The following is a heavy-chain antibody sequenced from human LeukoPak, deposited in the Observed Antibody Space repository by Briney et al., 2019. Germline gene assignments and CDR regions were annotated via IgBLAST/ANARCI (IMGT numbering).Heavy chain of an antibody. CDR1: GFTFSSYG. CDR3: ARDRSIEMATILDY. Sequence: GGSLRLSCAASGFTFSSYGMHWVRQAPGKGLEWVAVIWYDGGNKYYADSVKGRFTISRDNSKNTLYLQMNSLRAEDTAVYYCARDRSIEMATILDYWGQGTLVTVSS. J-gene: IGHJ4*02. V-gene: IGHV3-33*01. CDR2: IWYDGGNK. D-gene: IGHD5-24*01.